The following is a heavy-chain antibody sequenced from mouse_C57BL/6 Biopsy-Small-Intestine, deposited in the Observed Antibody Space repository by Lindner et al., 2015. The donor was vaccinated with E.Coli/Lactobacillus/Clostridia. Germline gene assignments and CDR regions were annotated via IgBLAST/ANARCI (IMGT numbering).Heavy chain of an antibody. CDR3: ARPDSGIPFAY. J-gene: IGHJ3*01. CDR1: GYTFTDYY. V-gene: IGHV1-26*01. Sequence: VQLQESGPELVKPGASVKISCKASGYTFTDYYMNWVKQSHGKSLEWIGDINPNNGGTSYNQKFKGKATLTVDKSSSTAYMELRSLTSEDSAVYYCARPDSGIPFAYWGQGTLVTVSA. D-gene: IGHD2-1*01. CDR2: INPNNGGT.